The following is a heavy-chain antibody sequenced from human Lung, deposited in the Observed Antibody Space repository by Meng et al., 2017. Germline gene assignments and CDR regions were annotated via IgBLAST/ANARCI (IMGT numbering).Heavy chain of an antibody. CDR1: GYTFTTYG. J-gene: IGHJ4*02. CDR2: ISAYNDNT. D-gene: IGHD3-10*01. V-gene: IGHV1-18*01. CDR3: VSERGGGSFDY. Sequence: QVQVVQSGAEVKEPGASVKVSCKASGYTFTTYGLSWVRQAPGQGLEWMGWISAYNDNTKYAQKVQGRVTMTRDTSTTTAYMELRNLRSDDTAVYYCVSERGGGSFDYWGQGTLVTVSS.